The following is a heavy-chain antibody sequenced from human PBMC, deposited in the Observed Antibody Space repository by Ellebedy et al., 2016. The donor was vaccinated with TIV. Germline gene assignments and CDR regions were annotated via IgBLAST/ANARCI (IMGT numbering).Heavy chain of an antibody. CDR3: AKDFIYGDYADY. CDR2: MSGSGGRI. V-gene: IGHV3-23*01. D-gene: IGHD4-17*01. Sequence: PSETLSLTCTVSGGSVSSSRDYWAWVRQPPGKGLEWVSTMSGSGGRIYHADSVKGRFTISRDNSNNTLYLQMNSLRAEDTAVYYCAKDFIYGDYADYWGQGTLVTVSS. CDR1: GGSVSSSRDY. J-gene: IGHJ4*02.